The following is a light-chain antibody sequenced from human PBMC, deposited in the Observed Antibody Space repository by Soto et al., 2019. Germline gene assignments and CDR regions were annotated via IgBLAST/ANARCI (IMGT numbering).Light chain of an antibody. Sequence: QSVLTQPPSVSEAPGQRVTISCTGSSSNIGASYEAHWYQQVPGTAPKLLIYENNNRPSGVPDRFSGSKSGTSASLAITGLQAEDEAEYYCQSHDSSLSGYVFGTGTKVTVL. CDR1: SSNIGASYE. CDR3: QSHDSSLSGYV. CDR2: ENN. J-gene: IGLJ1*01. V-gene: IGLV1-40*01.